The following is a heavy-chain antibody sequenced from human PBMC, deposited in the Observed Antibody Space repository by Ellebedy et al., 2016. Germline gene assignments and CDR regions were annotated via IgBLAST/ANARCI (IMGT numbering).Heavy chain of an antibody. CDR1: GGSISSYY. V-gene: IGHV4-59*01. J-gene: IGHJ4*02. D-gene: IGHD6-19*01. CDR2: IYYSGST. Sequence: SETLSLTCTVSGGSISSYYWSWIRQPPGKGLEWIGYIYYSGSTNHNPSLKSRVTISVDTSKKQFSLKLSSVTAADTAVYYCARGAVAMPYYFDSWGQGNVVTVSS. CDR3: ARGAVAMPYYFDS.